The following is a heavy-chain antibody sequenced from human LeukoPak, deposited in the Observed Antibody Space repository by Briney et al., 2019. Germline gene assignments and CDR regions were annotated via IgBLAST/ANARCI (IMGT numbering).Heavy chain of an antibody. CDR1: GFAFSSYA. Sequence: EGSLRLSCAASGFAFSSYAMSWVRQAPGTGLEWVSSISGSGTSTYYADPVKGRFTISRDNSKNTLYLQMNSLRAEDTAVYYCAKGDVVAATSSFFDLWGRGTLVTVSS. V-gene: IGHV3-23*01. J-gene: IGHJ2*01. D-gene: IGHD1-26*01. CDR2: ISGSGTST. CDR3: AKGDVVAATSSFFDL.